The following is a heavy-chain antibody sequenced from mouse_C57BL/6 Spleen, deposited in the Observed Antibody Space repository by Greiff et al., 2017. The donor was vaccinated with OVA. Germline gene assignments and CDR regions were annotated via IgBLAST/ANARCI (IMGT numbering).Heavy chain of an antibody. D-gene: IGHD1-1*01. CDR2: ISSGGDYI. CDR1: GFTFSSYA. V-gene: IGHV5-9-1*02. Sequence: EVKLMESGAGLVKPGGSLKLSCAASGFTFSSYAMSWVRQTPEKRLEWVAYISSGGDYIYYADTVKGRFTISRDNARNTLYLQMSSLKSEDTAMYYCTRGDGYGSSFDYWGQGTTLTVSS. CDR3: TRGDGYGSSFDY. J-gene: IGHJ2*01.